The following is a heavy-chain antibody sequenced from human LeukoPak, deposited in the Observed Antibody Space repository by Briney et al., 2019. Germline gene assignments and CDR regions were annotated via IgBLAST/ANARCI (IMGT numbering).Heavy chain of an antibody. J-gene: IGHJ4*02. CDR3: SRENGAFSPFGY. Sequence: PSGTLSLTCGVSGGSITSTNWWSWVRPPPGQGLEWIGEVSLSGLTNYNPSLSSRVIIALDTSKNHLSLHLTSVTAADTAVYYCSRENGAFSPFGYWGQGYLVTV. CDR2: VSLSGLT. CDR1: GGSITSTNW. V-gene: IGHV4-4*02. D-gene: IGHD2-8*01.